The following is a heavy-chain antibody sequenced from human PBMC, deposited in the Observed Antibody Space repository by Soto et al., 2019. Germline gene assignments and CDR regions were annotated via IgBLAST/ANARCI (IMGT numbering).Heavy chain of an antibody. Sequence: GGSLRLSCAASGFTFSNYAMSWVRQAPGKGLEWVSLVTYDGSNKYYADSVKGRFTISRDSSKNTLYLQMNSLRAEDTAVYYCAKTERDPAMRTKNYYYYGMDVWGQGTTVTVSS. J-gene: IGHJ6*02. V-gene: IGHV3-30*18. CDR1: GFTFSNYA. CDR2: VTYDGSNK. D-gene: IGHD6-25*01. CDR3: AKTERDPAMRTKNYYYYGMDV.